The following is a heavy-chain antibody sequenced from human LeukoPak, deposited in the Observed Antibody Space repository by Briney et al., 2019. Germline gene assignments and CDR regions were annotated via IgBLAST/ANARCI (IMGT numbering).Heavy chain of an antibody. V-gene: IGHV3-30*02. CDR1: GFTFSSYG. CDR3: AKDRCSNGIGCYYYYMEV. D-gene: IGHD2-8*01. J-gene: IGHJ6*03. CDR2: IQYDRTNE. Sequence: GGSLRLSCTASGFTFSSYGMHWVRQAPGKGLEWVAYIQYDRTNEQYAHSVKGRFRISRDNSNNILYLQMNSLRTEDTAVYYCAKDRCSNGIGCYYYYMEVWGKGTTVTISS.